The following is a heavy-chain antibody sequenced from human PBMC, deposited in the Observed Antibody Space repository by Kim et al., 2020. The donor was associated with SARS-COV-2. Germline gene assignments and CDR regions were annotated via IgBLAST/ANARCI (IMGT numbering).Heavy chain of an antibody. CDR2: ISYDGSNK. D-gene: IGHD3-3*01. J-gene: IGHJ4*02. Sequence: GGSLRLSCAASGFTFSSYAMHWVRQAPGKGLEWVAVISYDGSNKYYADSVKGRFTISRDNSKNTLYLQMNSLRAEDTAVYYCARDFRIFGVVITSSALNYWGQGTLVTVSS. V-gene: IGHV3-30-3*01. CDR3: ARDFRIFGVVITSSALNY. CDR1: GFTFSSYA.